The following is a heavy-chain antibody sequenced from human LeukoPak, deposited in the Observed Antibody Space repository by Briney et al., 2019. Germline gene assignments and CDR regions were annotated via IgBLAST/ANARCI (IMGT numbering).Heavy chain of an antibody. CDR2: IYTSGST. Sequence: KTSETLSLTCTVSGGSISSGSYYWSWIRQPAGKGLEWIGRIYTSGSTNYNPSLKSRVTISVDTSKNQFSLKLSSVTAADTAVYYCARGGYSSSWYYWGQGTLVTVSS. D-gene: IGHD6-13*01. CDR3: ARGGYSSSWYY. J-gene: IGHJ4*02. CDR1: GGSISSGSYY. V-gene: IGHV4-61*02.